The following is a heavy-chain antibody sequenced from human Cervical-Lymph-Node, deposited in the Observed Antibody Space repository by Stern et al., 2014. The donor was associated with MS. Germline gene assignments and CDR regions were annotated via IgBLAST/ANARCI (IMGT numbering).Heavy chain of an antibody. CDR2: IYYSGGT. J-gene: IGHJ3*02. V-gene: IGHV4-39*01. Sequence: QVQLQESGPGLVKPSETLSLTCSVSGGSVSSSNYYWGWIRQPPGKGLEWIGNIYYSGGTYYNPSPKSRVTISVDMAKHGVSLKMASVTAADTALYSCARLRAFCGSSCSGSSGTFDIWGQGIMVTVSS. CDR3: ARLRAFCGSSCSGSSGTFDI. D-gene: IGHD2-15*01. CDR1: GGSVSSSNYY.